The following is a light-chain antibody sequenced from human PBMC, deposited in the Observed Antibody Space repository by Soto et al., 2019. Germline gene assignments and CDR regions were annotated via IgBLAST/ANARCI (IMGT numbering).Light chain of an antibody. V-gene: IGKV1-39*01. CDR3: PQSSSSPPS. CDR1: QSISNQ. CDR2: AAS. J-gene: IGKJ1*01. Sequence: SLSASLEDRVIITCRASQSISNQLNWYQQKPGKAPKLLIFAASSLQSGVPSRFSGSRSGPDFTLTISSLQPEDFATYYCPQSSSSPPSFGQGTKVDI.